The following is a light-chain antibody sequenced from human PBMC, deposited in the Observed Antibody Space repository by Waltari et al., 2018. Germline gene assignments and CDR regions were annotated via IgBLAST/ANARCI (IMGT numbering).Light chain of an antibody. CDR3: QQRNSYPWT. CDR2: KAS. J-gene: IGKJ1*01. V-gene: IGKV1-9*01. Sequence: DIQLTQSPSSLSASVGDRVTITCRASQGISSYLAWYQQKPGKAPKLLIYKASILQSGVPSRFSGSGSGTEFTLTISSLQPEDFAVYYCQQRNSYPWTFGQGTKVEIK. CDR1: QGISSY.